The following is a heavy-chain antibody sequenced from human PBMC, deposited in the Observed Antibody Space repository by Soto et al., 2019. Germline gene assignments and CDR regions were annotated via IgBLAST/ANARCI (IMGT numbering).Heavy chain of an antibody. CDR3: VRAKEYSSSYNYHHGMDV. CDR2: IWYDGSNK. J-gene: IGHJ6*01. Sequence: AACGVTVKISGVPVVRKKPGKGLEWVAVIWYDGSNKYYADSVKGRFTISRDNSKNTLYLQMNSLRAEDTAVYYCVRAKEYSSSYNYHHGMDVRGQRTTVTV. V-gene: IGHV3-33*01. CDR1: GVTVKISG. D-gene: IGHD6-6*01.